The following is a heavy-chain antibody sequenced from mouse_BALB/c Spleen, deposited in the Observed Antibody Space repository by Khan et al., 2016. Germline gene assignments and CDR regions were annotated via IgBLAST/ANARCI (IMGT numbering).Heavy chain of an antibody. V-gene: IGHV5-9-1*01. D-gene: IGHD4-1*01. CDR1: GFTFSSFA. J-gene: IGHJ2*01. CDR2: ISSSGSDT. Sequence: EVELVESGGDLVKPGGSLKLSCAASGFTFSSFALSWVRQTPEKRLEWVATISSSGSDTYYPDSVKGRFTISRDNAKNTLYLLMSSLRSEDTAMYDCARPWAYWGQGTTLTVSS. CDR3: ARPWAY.